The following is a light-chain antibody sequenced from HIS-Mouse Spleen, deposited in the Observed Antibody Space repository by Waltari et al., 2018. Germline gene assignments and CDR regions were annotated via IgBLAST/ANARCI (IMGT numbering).Light chain of an antibody. CDR2: EVS. V-gene: IGLV2-8*01. CDR1: SSDVGGYNY. Sequence: QSALTQPPSASGSPGQSVTISCTGTSSDVGGYNYVSWYQQHPGKAPKLMVYEVSKRPAGVPDRFSGSKSGNTASLTVSGLQAEDEADDYCSSYAGSNNYVFGTGTKFTVL. J-gene: IGLJ1*01. CDR3: SSYAGSNNYV.